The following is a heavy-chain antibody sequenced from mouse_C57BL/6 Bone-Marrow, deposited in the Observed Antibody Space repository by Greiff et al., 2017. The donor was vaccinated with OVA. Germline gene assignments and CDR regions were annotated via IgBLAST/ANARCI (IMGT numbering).Heavy chain of an antibody. J-gene: IGHJ3*01. CDR2: ISDGGSYT. Sequence: EVRVVESGGGLVKPGGSLKLSCAASGFTFSSYAMSWVRQTPEKRLEWVATISDGGSYTYYPDNVKGRFTISRDNAKNNLYLQMSHLKSEDTAMYYCAREVLFAYWGQGTLVTVSA. V-gene: IGHV5-4*01. CDR3: AREVLFAY. CDR1: GFTFSSYA.